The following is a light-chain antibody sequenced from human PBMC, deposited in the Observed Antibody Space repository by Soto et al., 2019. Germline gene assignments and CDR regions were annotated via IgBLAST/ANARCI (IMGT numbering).Light chain of an antibody. J-gene: IGLJ1*01. CDR2: EVS. V-gene: IGLV2-23*02. Sequence: QSGPTQPASGSGSTGRSITISCNGTSSDVGSYNLVSWYQQHPGKAPKLMIYEVSKRPSGVSNRFSGSKSGNTASLTISGLQAEDEADYYCCSYAGSSTYVFGTGTKVTVL. CDR3: CSYAGSSTYV. CDR1: SSDVGSYNL.